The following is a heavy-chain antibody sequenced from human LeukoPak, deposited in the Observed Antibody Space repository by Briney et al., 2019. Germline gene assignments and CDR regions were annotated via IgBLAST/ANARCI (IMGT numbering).Heavy chain of an antibody. CDR3: ARDPYDKGAFDI. CDR1: GGSFSSDTSY. D-gene: IGHD3-22*01. Sequence: SQTLSLTCTVSGGSFSSDTSYWSWIRQHPGKGLEWIGYIYYSGSTNYNPSLKSRVTISVDTCKNQFSLKLSSVTAADTAVYYCARDPYDKGAFDIWGQGTMVTVSS. J-gene: IGHJ3*02. V-gene: IGHV4-61*01. CDR2: IYYSGST.